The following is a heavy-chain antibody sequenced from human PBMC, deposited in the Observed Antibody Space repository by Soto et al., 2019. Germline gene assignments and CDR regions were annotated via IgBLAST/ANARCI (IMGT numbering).Heavy chain of an antibody. CDR2: IWYDGSNK. V-gene: IGHV3-33*01. J-gene: IGHJ6*03. Sequence: QVQLVESGGGVVQPGRSLRLSCAASGFTFSSYGMHWVRQAPGKGLELVAVIWYDGSNKYYADSVKGRFTISRDNSKNTLYLQMNSRIAEDTAVYYCARAHWNYYYYYMDVWGKGTTVTVSS. CDR3: ARAHWNYYYYYMDV. CDR1: GFTFSSYG. D-gene: IGHD1-1*01.